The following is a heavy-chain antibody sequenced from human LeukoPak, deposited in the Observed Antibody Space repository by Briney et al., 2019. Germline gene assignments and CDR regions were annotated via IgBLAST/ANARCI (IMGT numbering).Heavy chain of an antibody. D-gene: IGHD2-21*01. Sequence: GGSLRLPCAASGFTFSSYSMNWVRQAPGKGLEWVSSISSSSSYIYYVDSVKGRFTISRDNAKNSLYLQMNSLRAEDTAVYYCARAHSVDYWGQGTLVTVSS. J-gene: IGHJ4*02. CDR1: GFTFSSYS. CDR2: ISSSSSYI. V-gene: IGHV3-21*01. CDR3: ARAHSVDY.